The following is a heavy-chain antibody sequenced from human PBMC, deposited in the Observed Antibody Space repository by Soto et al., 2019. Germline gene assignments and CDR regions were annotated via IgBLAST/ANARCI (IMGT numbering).Heavy chain of an antibody. J-gene: IGHJ4*02. CDR2: ISGSGGST. CDR1: GFTFSSYA. CDR3: AKSDYGVTYYFDY. D-gene: IGHD4-17*01. V-gene: IGHV3-23*01. Sequence: GGSLRLSCAASGFTFSSYAMSWVRQAPGKGLEWVSGISGSGGSTYYADSVKGRFTISGDNSKNTLYLQMNSLRAEDTAVYYCAKSDYGVTYYFDYWGQGTLVTVSS.